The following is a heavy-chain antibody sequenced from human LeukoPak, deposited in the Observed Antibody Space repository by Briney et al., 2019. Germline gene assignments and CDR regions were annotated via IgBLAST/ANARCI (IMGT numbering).Heavy chain of an antibody. D-gene: IGHD5-12*01. J-gene: IGHJ4*02. Sequence: SETLSLTCIVSGGSISSYYWSWIRQPAGKGLEWIGRIYTSGSTKFNPSLRSRVTMSVDTSKNQFSLKLSSVTAADTAVYYCARRYSGYDRVYDYWGQGTLVTVSS. CDR2: IYTSGST. V-gene: IGHV4-4*07. CDR1: GGSISSYY. CDR3: ARRYSGYDRVYDY.